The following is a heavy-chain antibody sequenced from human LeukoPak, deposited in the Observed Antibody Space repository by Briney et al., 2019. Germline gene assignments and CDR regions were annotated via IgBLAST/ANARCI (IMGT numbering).Heavy chain of an antibody. V-gene: IGHV3-74*01. CDR2: INTDGSST. J-gene: IGHJ4*02. Sequence: GGSLRLSCAASGFTFGSYWMHWVRQAPGKGLVWVSRINTDGSSTTYADSVKGRFTISRDNAKNTLYLQTNSLRAEDTAVYYWARSKGAAGKGGDYWGQGTLVTVSS. CDR1: GFTFGSYW. D-gene: IGHD6-13*01. CDR3: ARSKGAAGKGGDY.